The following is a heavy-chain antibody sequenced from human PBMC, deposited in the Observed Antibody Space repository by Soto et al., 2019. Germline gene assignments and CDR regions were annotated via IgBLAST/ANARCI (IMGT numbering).Heavy chain of an antibody. Sequence: GGSLRLSGAASGFTFSNAWMSWVRQAPGKGLEWVGRIKSKTDGGTTDYAAPVKGRFTISRDDSKNTLYLQMNSLKTEDTAVYYCTTAVPIVGANRVYYYYCIDVCGQGTTVPV. CDR1: GFTFSNAW. D-gene: IGHD1-26*01. J-gene: IGHJ6*02. CDR3: TTAVPIVGANRVYYYYCIDV. V-gene: IGHV3-15*01. CDR2: IKSKTDGGTT.